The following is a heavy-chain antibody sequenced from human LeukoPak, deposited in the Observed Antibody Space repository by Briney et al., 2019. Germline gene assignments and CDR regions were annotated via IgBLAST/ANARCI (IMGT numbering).Heavy chain of an antibody. V-gene: IGHV3-33*08. D-gene: IGHD1-26*01. CDR3: ATDRNSGKYYDY. Sequence: GGSLRLSCAGSGFTFSSYGIHWVRQAPGKGLEWVSVISSDGGTTYYADSVKGRFTVSRDNAKNTLYLQMNSLRAEDTAVYYCATDRNSGKYYDYWGQGTLVTVSS. CDR2: ISSDGGTT. CDR1: GFTFSSYG. J-gene: IGHJ4*02.